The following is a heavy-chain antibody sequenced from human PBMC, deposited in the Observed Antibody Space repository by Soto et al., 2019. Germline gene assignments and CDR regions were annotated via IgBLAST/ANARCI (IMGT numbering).Heavy chain of an antibody. J-gene: IGHJ4*02. D-gene: IGHD2-8*01. CDR3: ARDRGYCANGVCFRYDY. CDR2: VSAYNGDT. CDR1: GYTFTSYG. V-gene: IGHV1-18*01. Sequence: QPQLVQSGAEVKKPGASVTVSCKASGYTFTSYGISWVRQAPGQGLEWMGWVSAYNGDTNYAQNFQGRVTMTTDTSTSTAYMDRRSLRSDDTATYYCARDRGYCANGVCFRYDYWGQGTLVTVSS.